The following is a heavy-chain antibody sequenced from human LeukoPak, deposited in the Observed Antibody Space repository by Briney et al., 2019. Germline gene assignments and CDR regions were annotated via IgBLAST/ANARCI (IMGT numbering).Heavy chain of an antibody. CDR1: GGSISSGDYY. J-gene: IGHJ5*02. CDR3: AREIVVVPAAGGGFDP. D-gene: IGHD2-2*01. CDR2: IYYSGST. V-gene: IGHV4-30-4*01. Sequence: PSQTLSLTCTVSGGSISSGDYYWSWIRQPPGKGLEWIGYIYYSGSTYYNPSLKSRVTISVDTSKNQFSLKLSSVTAADTAVYYCAREIVVVPAAGGGFDPWGRGTLVTVSS.